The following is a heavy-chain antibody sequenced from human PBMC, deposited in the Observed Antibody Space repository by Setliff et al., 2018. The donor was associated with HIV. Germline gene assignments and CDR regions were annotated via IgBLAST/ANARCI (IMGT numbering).Heavy chain of an antibody. Sequence: SETLSLTCTISGGSFGVYRWSWIRQSAGRGLEWIGRIDSSGTTDYKPSLKCRVAISVDTSRNQFSLRVTSVTAADTAVYFCASDRHSSGLGSYGPWGPGILVTVSS. D-gene: IGHD3-10*01. CDR1: GGSFGVYR. CDR2: IDSSGTT. CDR3: ASDRHSSGLGSYGP. J-gene: IGHJ5*02. V-gene: IGHV4-4*07.